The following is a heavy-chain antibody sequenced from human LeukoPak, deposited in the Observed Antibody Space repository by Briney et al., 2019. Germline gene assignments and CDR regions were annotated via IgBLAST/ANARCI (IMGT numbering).Heavy chain of an antibody. D-gene: IGHD3-16*02. Sequence: PSETLSLTCTVSGGSISTYYWSWIRQPPGKGLEWIGYIYNSGSTTYNPSLKSRVSISVDRSKNQVSLNLSSVTAADTALYYCAKQGRQIPFGGVVAIAPFGIWGQGTMVTVSS. CDR2: IYNSGST. J-gene: IGHJ3*02. CDR3: AKQGRQIPFGGVVAIAPFGI. V-gene: IGHV4-59*08. CDR1: GGSISTYY.